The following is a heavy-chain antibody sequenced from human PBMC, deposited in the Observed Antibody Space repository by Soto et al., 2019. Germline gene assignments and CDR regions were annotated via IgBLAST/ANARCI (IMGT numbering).Heavy chain of an antibody. CDR1: GYRFTGYG. V-gene: IGHV1-2*02. D-gene: IGHD2-21*02. J-gene: IGHJ6*02. CDR3: VYYWVKSNYGGDDYFQYGLDV. CDR2: INPKSGAT. Sequence: QVPLVQSGAEVKKPGASLKVSCKASGYRFTGYGLHWVRQAPGQGLQWMGWINPKSGATDYAQKFQGRVTMTREMSTNTAYLALSGPRSDETADGPAVYYWVKSNYGGDDYFQYGLDVWGQGTTVTVSS.